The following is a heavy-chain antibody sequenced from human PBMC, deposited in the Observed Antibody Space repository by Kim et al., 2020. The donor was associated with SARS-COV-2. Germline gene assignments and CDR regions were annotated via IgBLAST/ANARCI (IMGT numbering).Heavy chain of an antibody. J-gene: IGHJ6*02. Sequence: GGSLRLSCAASGFTFSSYDMHWVRQATGKGLEWVSTIGTAGDTYYPGSVKGRFTISRENAKNSLYLQMNSLRAGDTAVYYCERAPARIAVAGYYFYYGMDVWGQGTTVTVSS. V-gene: IGHV3-13*01. D-gene: IGHD6-19*01. CDR3: ERAPARIAVAGYYFYYGMDV. CDR2: IGTAGDT. CDR1: GFTFSSYD.